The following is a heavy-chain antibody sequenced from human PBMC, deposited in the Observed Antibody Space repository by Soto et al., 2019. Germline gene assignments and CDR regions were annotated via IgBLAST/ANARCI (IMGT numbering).Heavy chain of an antibody. CDR2: INCRSGGT. J-gene: IGHJ4*02. Sequence: VASVKVSCKTSGYVFTGYYLHWVRQAPGQGLEWMGWINCRSGGTTYTQKFQGRVTLTMDTSTSTAYMELSSLISDDTALYYCMRGASARDSSGYPYYFDPWGQGTQVTVSS. CDR1: GYVFTGYY. V-gene: IGHV1-2*02. D-gene: IGHD3-22*01. CDR3: MRGASARDSSGYPYYFDP.